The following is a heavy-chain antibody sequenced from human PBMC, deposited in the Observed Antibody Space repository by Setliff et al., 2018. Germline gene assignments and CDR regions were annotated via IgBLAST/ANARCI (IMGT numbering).Heavy chain of an antibody. J-gene: IGHJ6*03. CDR3: VRRGWGSSSGDCYSPKGCYYYYMDV. Sequence: PGESLKISCKAAGYSFTKYWIGWVRQMPGKGLEWMGIIDPADSDTTYSPPFQGQVTISADKSIGTAYLQWSSLKASDTAIYYCVRRGWGSSSGDCYSPKGCYYYYMDVWGKGTTVTVSS. V-gene: IGHV5-51*01. D-gene: IGHD2-21*02. CDR2: IDPADSDT. CDR1: GYSFTKYW.